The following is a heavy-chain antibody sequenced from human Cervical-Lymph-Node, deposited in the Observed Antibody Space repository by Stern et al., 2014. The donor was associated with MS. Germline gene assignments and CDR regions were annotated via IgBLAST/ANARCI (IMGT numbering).Heavy chain of an antibody. CDR3: AKVLVTYGDEHFFDI. V-gene: IGHV3-23*01. D-gene: IGHD4-17*01. J-gene: IGHJ2*01. Sequence: VQLLESGGDLVRPGGSLTLSCAASGFRVSNFAMSWVRQSAGKGLEWVSGINHSGDHPYYTDSVKVRFSISIDNSDNTLYLRMDRLRVEDTAVYYCAKVLVTYGDEHFFDICGLGTLVIVSS. CDR2: INHSGDHP. CDR1: GFRVSNFA.